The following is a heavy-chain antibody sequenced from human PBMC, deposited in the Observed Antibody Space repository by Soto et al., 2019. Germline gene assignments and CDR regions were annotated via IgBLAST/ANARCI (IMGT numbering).Heavy chain of an antibody. CDR3: TKSSGGSSSVGMDY. Sequence: PXGSLRLSCAVAGFIFKNYALNWVRQAPGKGLEWVASITRDGYNKYYADSVKGRFTISRDNSKNTLSLQMTALRVEDSSVYYCTKSSGGSSSVGMDYWGPGTLVTVSS. J-gene: IGHJ4*02. D-gene: IGHD6-6*01. CDR1: GFIFKNYA. CDR2: ITRDGYNK. V-gene: IGHV3-30*04.